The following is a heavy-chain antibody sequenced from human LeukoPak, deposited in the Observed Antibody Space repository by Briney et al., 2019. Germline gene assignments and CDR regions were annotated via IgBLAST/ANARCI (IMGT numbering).Heavy chain of an antibody. Sequence: GGSLRLSCSTSKFTHTDYYMSWIRQAPGKGLEWVSFISSSGTTIYYADSVKGRFTISRDNAKNSLYLQMNNLRAEDTAVYYCASNDGYNSYFDYWGQGTLVTVSS. CDR3: ASNDGYNSYFDY. V-gene: IGHV3-11*01. CDR2: ISSSGTTI. CDR1: KFTHTDYY. D-gene: IGHD5-24*01. J-gene: IGHJ4*02.